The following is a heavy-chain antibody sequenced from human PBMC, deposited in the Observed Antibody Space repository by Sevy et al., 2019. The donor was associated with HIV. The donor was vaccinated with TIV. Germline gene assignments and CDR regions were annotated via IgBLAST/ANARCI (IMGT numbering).Heavy chain of an antibody. D-gene: IGHD1-26*01. Sequence: GGSLRLSCEASGFTFSPYWMTWVRQAPGKGLEWVANIRPDGSDKYYVDSVKGRFTISRDNAKNSLYLQMNSLRADDAAMYYVARGVGLGRWGQGALVTVSS. CDR1: GFTFSPYW. CDR2: IRPDGSDK. CDR3: ARGVGLGR. J-gene: IGHJ4*02. V-gene: IGHV3-7*01.